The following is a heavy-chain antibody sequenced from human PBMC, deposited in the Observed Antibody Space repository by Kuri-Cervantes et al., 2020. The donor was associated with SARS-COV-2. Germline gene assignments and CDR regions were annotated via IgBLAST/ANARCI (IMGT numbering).Heavy chain of an antibody. V-gene: IGHV1-24*01. CDR3: AGRLRFLEWSLYQYYYGMDV. Sequence: ASVKVSCKVSGYTLIELSMHWVRQAPGKGLEWMGGFDPEDGETIYAQKFKGRVTMTEDTSTDTAYMELSSLRSEDTAVYYRAGRLRFLEWSLYQYYYGMDVWGQGTTVTVSS. CDR2: FDPEDGET. CDR1: GYTLIELS. J-gene: IGHJ6*02. D-gene: IGHD3-3*01.